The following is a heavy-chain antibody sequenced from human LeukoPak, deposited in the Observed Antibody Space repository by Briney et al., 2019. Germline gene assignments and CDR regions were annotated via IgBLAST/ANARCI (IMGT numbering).Heavy chain of an antibody. Sequence: ASVKVSCKASGYTFTSYGISWVRQAPGQGLEWMGWISAYSGNTNYAQKFQGRVTMTRDMSTSTVYMELSSLRSEDTAVYYCARDRGGYGGNLNWFDPWGQGTLVTVSS. D-gene: IGHD4-23*01. CDR2: ISAYSGNT. J-gene: IGHJ5*02. CDR1: GYTFTSYG. CDR3: ARDRGGYGGNLNWFDP. V-gene: IGHV1-18*01.